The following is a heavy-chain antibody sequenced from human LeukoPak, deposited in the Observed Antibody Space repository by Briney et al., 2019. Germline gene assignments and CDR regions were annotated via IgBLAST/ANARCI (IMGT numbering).Heavy chain of an antibody. J-gene: IGHJ4*02. Sequence: SETLSLTCTVSGGSISSGGYYWSWIRQHPGKGLEWIGNIYYSGSTYYNPSLKSRVTISVDTSKNQFSLKLSSVTAADTAVYYCARNQGDYPFDYWGQGTLVTVSS. CDR3: ARNQGDYPFDY. CDR1: GGSISSGGYY. D-gene: IGHD4-17*01. CDR2: IYYSGST. V-gene: IGHV4-31*03.